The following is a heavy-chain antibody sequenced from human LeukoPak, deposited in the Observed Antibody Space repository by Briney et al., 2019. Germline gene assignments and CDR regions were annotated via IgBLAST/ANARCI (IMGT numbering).Heavy chain of an antibody. Sequence: GGSLRLSCAASGFTFSSYWMSWVRQAPGKGLEWVSSISSYSSYIYYADSVKGRFTISRDNAKNSLYLQMNSLRAEDTAVYYCARDRSNGDYAFDYWGQGALVTVSS. D-gene: IGHD4-17*01. CDR2: ISSYSSYI. CDR1: GFTFSSYW. J-gene: IGHJ4*02. V-gene: IGHV3-21*01. CDR3: ARDRSNGDYAFDY.